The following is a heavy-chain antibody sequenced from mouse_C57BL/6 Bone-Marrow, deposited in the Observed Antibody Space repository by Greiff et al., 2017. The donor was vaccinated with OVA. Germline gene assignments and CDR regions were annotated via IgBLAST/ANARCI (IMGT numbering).Heavy chain of an antibody. Sequence: EVKVVESGGGLVQSGRSLRLSCATSGFTFSDFYMEWVRQAPGKGLEWIAASRNKANDYTTEYSASVKGRFIVSRDTSQSILYRQMNALRAEDTAIYYCARDASGSPFAYWGQGTLVTVSA. CDR3: ARDASGSPFAY. D-gene: IGHD1-1*01. CDR2: SRNKANDYTT. J-gene: IGHJ3*01. CDR1: GFTFSDFY. V-gene: IGHV7-1*01.